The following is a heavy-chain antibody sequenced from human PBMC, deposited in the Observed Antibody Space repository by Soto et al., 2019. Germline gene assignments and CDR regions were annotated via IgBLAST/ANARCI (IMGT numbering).Heavy chain of an antibody. Sequence: ASETLSLTCAVSGHSVTSIYNWAWIRQPPGRGLEWVASIYHTGSTYYNRSLKSRVTISVDTSKHQFSLKLSSVTAADTAVYYCARGHPPTTVYFDYWGQGTLVTVYS. CDR1: GHSVTSIYN. J-gene: IGHJ4*02. V-gene: IGHV4-38-2*01. CDR3: ARGHPPTTVYFDY. D-gene: IGHD4-17*01. CDR2: IYHTGST.